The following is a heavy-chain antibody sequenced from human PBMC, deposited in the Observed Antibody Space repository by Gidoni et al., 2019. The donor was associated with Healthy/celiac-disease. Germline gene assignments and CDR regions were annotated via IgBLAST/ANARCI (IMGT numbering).Heavy chain of an antibody. Sequence: QVQLVQSGAEVKKPGASVKVSCKASGYTFTSYAMHGVPQAPGQRLEWMGWINAGNGNTKYSQKFQGRVTITRDTSASTAYMELSSLRSEDTAVYYCARGERKLDIVVVPAAIGRASFDLWGRGTLVTVSS. V-gene: IGHV1-3*01. CDR2: INAGNGNT. J-gene: IGHJ2*01. CDR1: GYTFTSYA. D-gene: IGHD2-2*02. CDR3: ARGERKLDIVVVPAAIGRASFDL.